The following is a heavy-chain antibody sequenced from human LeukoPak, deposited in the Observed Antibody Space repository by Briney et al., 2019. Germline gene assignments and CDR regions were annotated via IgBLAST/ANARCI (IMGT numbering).Heavy chain of an antibody. Sequence: GGSLRLSCAASGFTFSSYSMNWVRQAPGKGLEWVSSISSSSSYIYYADSVKGRFTISRDNAKNSLYLQMNSLRAEDTALYYCAKGRFEVGPFDYWGQGTLVTVSS. CDR3: AKGRFEVGPFDY. J-gene: IGHJ4*02. V-gene: IGHV3-21*04. CDR2: ISSSSSYI. CDR1: GFTFSSYS. D-gene: IGHD3-16*01.